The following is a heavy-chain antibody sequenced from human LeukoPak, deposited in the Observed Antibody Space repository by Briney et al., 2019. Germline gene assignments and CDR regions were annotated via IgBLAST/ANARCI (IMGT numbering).Heavy chain of an antibody. CDR3: ASAAGPFDN. J-gene: IGHJ4*02. Sequence: GGSLRLSCAASGFTFNNYGMHWVRQAPGKGLEWVAVIWFDGSNKYYAESVKGRFTISRDNSKNTLYLQMNSLRAEDTAVYYCASAAGPFDNWGQGTLVTVSS. CDR1: GFTFNNYG. CDR2: IWFDGSNK. V-gene: IGHV3-33*01. D-gene: IGHD6-13*01.